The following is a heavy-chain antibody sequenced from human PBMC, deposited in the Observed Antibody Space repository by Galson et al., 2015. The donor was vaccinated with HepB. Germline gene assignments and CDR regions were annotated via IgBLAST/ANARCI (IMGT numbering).Heavy chain of an antibody. V-gene: IGHV1-46*01. CDR2: INPSGGST. CDR1: GYTFTSYY. CDR3: ARDASLAAAGLD. D-gene: IGHD6-13*01. Sequence: SVKVSCKASGYTFTSYYMHWVRQAPGQGPEWMGIINPSGGSTSYAQKFQGRVTMTRDTSTSTVYMELSSLRSEDTAVYYCARDASLAAAGLDWGQGTLVTVSS. J-gene: IGHJ4*02.